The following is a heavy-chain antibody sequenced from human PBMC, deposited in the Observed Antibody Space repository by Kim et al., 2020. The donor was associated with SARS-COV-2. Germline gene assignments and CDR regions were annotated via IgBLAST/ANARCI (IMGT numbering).Heavy chain of an antibody. Sequence: GGSLRLSCAASGFIFSDYSMHWVRQAPGKGLEWVAVSSYDGRNEYYTDSVKGRFTISRDNSKNTLYLQINSLRPEDAAVYYCAKDLRFRDAYYYGCFDHWGQGTLITGSS. J-gene: IGHJ4*02. V-gene: IGHV3-30*18. CDR1: GFIFSDYS. D-gene: IGHD5-12*01. CDR2: SSYDGRNE. CDR3: AKDLRFRDAYYYGCFDH.